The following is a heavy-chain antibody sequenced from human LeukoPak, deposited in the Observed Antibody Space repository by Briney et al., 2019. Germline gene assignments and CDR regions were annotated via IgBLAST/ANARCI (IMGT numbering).Heavy chain of an antibody. J-gene: IGHJ4*02. Sequence: GGSLRLSCTTSGFTFCDYGVHWVRQAPGKGLEWIGFIKSRTYGGTTEYAASVKGRFTISRDDSKSIAYLQMNSLKTEDTAVYFCARDRDHGLDYWGQGPLVTVSS. CDR3: ARDRDHGLDY. D-gene: IGHD4-17*01. V-gene: IGHV3-49*04. CDR2: IKSRTYGGTT. CDR1: GFTFCDYG.